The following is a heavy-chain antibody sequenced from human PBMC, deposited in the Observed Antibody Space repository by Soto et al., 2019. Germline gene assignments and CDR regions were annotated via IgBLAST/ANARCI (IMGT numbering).Heavy chain of an antibody. J-gene: IGHJ1*01. CDR1: GFSFINAW. CDR3: IAIIPTRKWELGH. V-gene: IGHV3-15*05. Sequence: GGSLRLSCTASGFSFINAWMSWVRQAPGKGLEWVGRIKSKTDGGTTDYAEPVKGRFTISRDEAKQTLYVQMTSLRAEDTAVYYCIAIIPTRKWELGHWGQSTLVTVSS. CDR2: IKSKTDGGTT. D-gene: IGHD1-26*01.